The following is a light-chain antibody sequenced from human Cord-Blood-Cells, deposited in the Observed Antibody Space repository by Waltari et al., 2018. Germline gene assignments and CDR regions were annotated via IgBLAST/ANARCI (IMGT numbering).Light chain of an antibody. CDR2: AAS. J-gene: IGKJ3*01. V-gene: IGKV1-39*01. CDR3: QQSYSTPFT. CDR1: QSISSY. Sequence: DIQMTQSPSSLSASVGDKVTITCRASQSISSYLNWYQQKPGKAPKLLIYAASSLHSGVPSRFSGSGSGTDFTLTISSLQPEDFAAYDCQQSYSTPFTFGPGTKVDIK.